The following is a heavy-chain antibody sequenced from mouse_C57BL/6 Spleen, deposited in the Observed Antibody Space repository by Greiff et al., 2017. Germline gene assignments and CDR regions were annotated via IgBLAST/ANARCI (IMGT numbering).Heavy chain of an antibody. CDR1: GYTFTSYW. CDR3: ARGEGIYYDYDGFAY. D-gene: IGHD2-4*01. CDR2: INPNSGST. V-gene: IGHV1-64*01. J-gene: IGHJ3*01. Sequence: QVQLQQPGAELVKPGASVKLSCKASGYTFTSYWMHWVKQRPGQGLEWIGMINPNSGSTNYNEKFKSKATLTVDKSSSTAYMQLSSLTSEDSAFYYCARGEGIYYDYDGFAYWGQGTLVTVSA.